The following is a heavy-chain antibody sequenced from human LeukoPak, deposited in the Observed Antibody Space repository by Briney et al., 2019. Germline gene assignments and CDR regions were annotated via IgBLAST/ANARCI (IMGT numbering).Heavy chain of an antibody. CDR2: IHLSGRT. CDR1: GGSITTTSW. V-gene: IGHV4-4*02. J-gene: IGHJ4*02. Sequence: SQTLSLTCGVSGGSITTTSWWSWVRQPPGQGLGWIGEIHLSGRTNYNPSLNSRVTLALDTSKNHLSLSLTSVTAADTAVYYCSRENGAFSPFGYWGQGTLVTVPS. CDR3: SRENGAFSPFGY. D-gene: IGHD2-8*01.